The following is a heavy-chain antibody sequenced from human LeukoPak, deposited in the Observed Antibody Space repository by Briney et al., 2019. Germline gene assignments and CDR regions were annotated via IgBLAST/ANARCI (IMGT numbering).Heavy chain of an antibody. J-gene: IGHJ3*02. CDR1: GFTFSDYW. V-gene: IGHV3-7*01. D-gene: IGHD3-16*01. CDR3: ARGGGTFDI. Sequence: GGSLRLSCAASGFTFSDYWMSWVRQAPGKGLEWVANIKEDGSERNYVDSVKGRFTISRDNAENSLSLQMNSLRAEDTALYYCARGGGTFDIWGQGTMVTVSS. CDR2: IKEDGSER.